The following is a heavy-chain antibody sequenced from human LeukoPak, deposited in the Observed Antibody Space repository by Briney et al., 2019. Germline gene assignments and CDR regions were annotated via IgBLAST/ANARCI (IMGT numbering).Heavy chain of an antibody. J-gene: IGHJ4*02. Sequence: GGSLRLSCAASGFTFSSYTMNWVRQAPGKGLEWVSSISSSSSYIYYADSVKGRFTISRDNSKNTLYLQMNSLRAEDTAVYYCAKASPSIAAAGTTDFDYWGQGTLVTVSS. CDR3: AKASPSIAAAGTTDFDY. V-gene: IGHV3-21*04. CDR1: GFTFSSYT. D-gene: IGHD6-13*01. CDR2: ISSSSSYI.